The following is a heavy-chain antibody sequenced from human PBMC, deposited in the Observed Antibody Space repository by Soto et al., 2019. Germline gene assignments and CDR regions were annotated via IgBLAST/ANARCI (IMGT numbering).Heavy chain of an antibody. Sequence: ASVKVSCKASGYTFISYYMHWVRQAPGQGLQWMGIINPSGSITTYAQKFQGRVTMTRDTSTSTVYMELSSLTSDDTAVYYRARPIGGSYNAVDVWGEGTMVAVSS. J-gene: IGHJ3*01. D-gene: IGHD1-26*01. CDR1: GYTFISYY. CDR3: ARPIGGSYNAVDV. CDR2: INPSGSIT. V-gene: IGHV1-46*01.